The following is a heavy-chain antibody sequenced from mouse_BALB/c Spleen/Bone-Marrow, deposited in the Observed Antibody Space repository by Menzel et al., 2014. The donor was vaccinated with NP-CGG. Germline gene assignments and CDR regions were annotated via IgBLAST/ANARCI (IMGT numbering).Heavy chain of an antibody. CDR3: VTTGAY. CDR1: GFSLTSYG. D-gene: IGHD1-1*01. CDR2: IWSGGST. J-gene: IGHJ3*01. Sequence: QVQLQQPGPGLVQPSQSLSITCTVSGFSLTSYGVHWVRQSPGKGLEWLGVIWSGGSTDYNVAFISRLSISKDNSKSQVFFKMSSLQADDTAIYYCVTTGAYWGQGTLVTVSA. V-gene: IGHV2-4-1*01.